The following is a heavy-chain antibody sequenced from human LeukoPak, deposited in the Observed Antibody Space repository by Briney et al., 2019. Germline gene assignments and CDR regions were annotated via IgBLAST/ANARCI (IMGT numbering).Heavy chain of an antibody. CDR2: ISYDGGNK. CDR1: GFTFSSYA. CDR3: ARGLDLTWWTPFDY. Sequence: PGGSLRLSCAASGFTFSSYAMHWVRQAPGKGLEWVAVISYDGGNKYYADSVKGRFTISRDNSKNTLYLQMNSLRAEDTAVYYCARGLDLTWWTPFDYWGQGTLVTVSS. D-gene: IGHD2-8*02. J-gene: IGHJ4*02. V-gene: IGHV3-30-3*01.